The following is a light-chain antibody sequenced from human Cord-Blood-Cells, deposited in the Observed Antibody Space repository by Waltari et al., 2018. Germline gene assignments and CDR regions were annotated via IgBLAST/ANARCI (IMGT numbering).Light chain of an antibody. Sequence: SSELTQDPAVSVALGQTVRITCQGDSLRSYYASWYQHKPGQAPVLVIYGKNNRPSGIPDRFSGSSSGNTASLTITGAQAEDEADYYCNSRDSSGNQVVFGGGTKLTVL. J-gene: IGLJ2*01. V-gene: IGLV3-19*01. CDR1: SLRSYY. CDR3: NSRDSSGNQVV. CDR2: GKN.